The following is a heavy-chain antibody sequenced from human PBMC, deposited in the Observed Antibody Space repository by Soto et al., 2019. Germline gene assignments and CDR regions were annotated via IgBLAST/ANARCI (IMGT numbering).Heavy chain of an antibody. V-gene: IGHV1-3*01. CDR2: INAANGDT. CDR1: GYTFTSYG. CDR3: VRRHVSATGINWFDP. Sequence: ASVKVSCKASGYTFTSYGIHWVRQAPGQRLEWMGWINAANGDTKYSPKYQGRVTITRDTSASTAYMELSSLRSEDTAVYYCVRRHVSATGINWFDPWGQGTLVTVSS. D-gene: IGHD6-13*01. J-gene: IGHJ5*02.